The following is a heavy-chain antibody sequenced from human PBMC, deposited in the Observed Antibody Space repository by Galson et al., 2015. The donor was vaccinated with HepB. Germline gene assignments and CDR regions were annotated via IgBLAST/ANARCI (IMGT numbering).Heavy chain of an antibody. J-gene: IGHJ1*01. CDR2: ISSSSSTI. CDR1: GFTFGSYS. V-gene: IGHV3-48*02. CDR3: ARDPYSDLKTGSYNGGYFQH. D-gene: IGHD3-10*01. Sequence: SLRLSCAASGFTFGSYSMNWVRQAPGKGLEWVSYISSSSSTIYYADSVKGRFTISRDNAKNSLYLQMNSLRDEDTAVYYCARDPYSDLKTGSYNGGYFQHWGQGTLVTVSS.